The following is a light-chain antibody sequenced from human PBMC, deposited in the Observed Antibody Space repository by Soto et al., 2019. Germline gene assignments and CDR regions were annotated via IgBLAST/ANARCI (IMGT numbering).Light chain of an antibody. CDR1: QSVSSSH. CDR2: GAS. CDR3: QHYGSSPRT. J-gene: IGKJ2*01. V-gene: IGKV3-20*01. Sequence: EIVSTQSPGTLSLSPGERATLSCRASQSVSSSHLAWYQQKPGQAPRLFMYGASNRATGIPDRFSGSGSGKDFTLSISRLEPEDFAVYYCQHYGSSPRTFGQGTKLEIK.